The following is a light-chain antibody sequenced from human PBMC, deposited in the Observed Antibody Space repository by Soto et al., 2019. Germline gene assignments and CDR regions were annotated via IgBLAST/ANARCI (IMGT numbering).Light chain of an antibody. Sequence: DTQMTQSPSSLSASVGDRVTISCRASQNVRSYLNWYQQKPGKAPKLLIYEVSTLESGVPSRFSGSGYGADFTLSINSLEPEDFATYYCQQTFSLPRSFGPGTKVDSK. V-gene: IGKV1-39*01. J-gene: IGKJ3*01. CDR2: EVS. CDR3: QQTFSLPRS. CDR1: QNVRSY.